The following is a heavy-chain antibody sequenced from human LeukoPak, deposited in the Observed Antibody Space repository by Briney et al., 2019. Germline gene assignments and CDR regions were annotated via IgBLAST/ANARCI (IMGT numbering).Heavy chain of an antibody. Sequence: GGSLRLSCAASGFTFRGYAMNWVRRAPGKGLEWVSVISGRGDDIYYADSVKGRFTISRDDSTNTLYLQLTSLRAEDTAVYYCAKDLITMVRGSPMDVWGRGTTVTVS. CDR1: GFTFRGYA. CDR3: AKDLITMVRGSPMDV. D-gene: IGHD3-10*01. CDR2: ISGRGDDI. J-gene: IGHJ6*02. V-gene: IGHV3-23*01.